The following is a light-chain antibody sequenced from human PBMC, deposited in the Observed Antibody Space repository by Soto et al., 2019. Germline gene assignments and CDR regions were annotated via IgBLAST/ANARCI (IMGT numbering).Light chain of an antibody. Sequence: EIVLTQSPATLSLSPGEGATLSCWASQSVNRYLVWYQQIPGQAPRLLVYGASTRATGVPARFSGSGSGTDFTLTIRRLEPEDFAVYYCQQYGSSPTWTFGQGTKVDIK. CDR2: GAS. J-gene: IGKJ1*01. V-gene: IGKV3-20*01. CDR1: QSVNRY. CDR3: QQYGSSPTWT.